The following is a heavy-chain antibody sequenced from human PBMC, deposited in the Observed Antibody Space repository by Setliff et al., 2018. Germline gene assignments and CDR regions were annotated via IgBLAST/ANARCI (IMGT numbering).Heavy chain of an antibody. Sequence: SETLSLTCSVSGGSISSYYWGWIRQPPGKGLEWIGSIYYSGSTYYNPSLKSRVTISVDTSKNQFSLKLSSVTAADTAVYYCAKSGGDHCCPLYHHYYMDVWGTGTTVTVSS. J-gene: IGHJ6*03. CDR1: GGSISSYY. CDR3: AKSGGDHCCPLYHHYYMDV. CDR2: IYYSGST. V-gene: IGHV4-39*01. D-gene: IGHD2-21*02.